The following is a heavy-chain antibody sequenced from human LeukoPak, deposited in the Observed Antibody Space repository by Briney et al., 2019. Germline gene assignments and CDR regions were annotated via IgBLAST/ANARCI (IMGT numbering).Heavy chain of an antibody. J-gene: IGHJ6*03. D-gene: IGHD4-17*01. CDR2: INPNSGGT. CDR1: GYTFTGYY. Sequence: GASVKVSCKASGYTFTGYYMHWVRQAPGQGLEWMGWINPNSGGTNYAQKFQGRVTMTRDTSISTAYMELSRLRSDDTAVHYCARDYSVSYYYYYYMDVWGKGTTVTVSS. CDR3: ARDYSVSYYYYYYMDV. V-gene: IGHV1-2*02.